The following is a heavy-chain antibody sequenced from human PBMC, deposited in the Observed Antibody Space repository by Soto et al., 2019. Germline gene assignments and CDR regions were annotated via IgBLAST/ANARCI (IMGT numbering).Heavy chain of an antibody. CDR1: GFTFSSYA. CDR3: AKANYYDSSGYPDY. CDR2: ISGSGGST. J-gene: IGHJ4*02. D-gene: IGHD3-22*01. Sequence: GGSLRLSCAASGFTFSSYAMSWVRQAPGKGLEWVSAISGSGGSTYYADSVKGRFTISRDNSKNTLYLQMNSLRAEDTAVYYCAKANYYDSSGYPDYWGQGTLVTVSS. V-gene: IGHV3-23*01.